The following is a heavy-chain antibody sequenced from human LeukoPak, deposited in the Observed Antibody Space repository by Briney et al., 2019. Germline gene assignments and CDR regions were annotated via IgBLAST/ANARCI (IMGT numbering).Heavy chain of an antibody. V-gene: IGHV3-23*01. J-gene: IGHJ3*02. D-gene: IGHD3-10*01. CDR1: GFTFSSYG. CDR2: ISGSGGST. CDR3: AKATYYYGSGSYSRAFDI. Sequence: SGGSLRLSCAASGFTFSSYGMHWVRQAPGKGLEWVSAISGSGGSTYYADSVKGRFTISRDNSKNTLYLQMNSLRAEDTAVYYCAKATYYYGSGSYSRAFDIWGQGTMVTVSS.